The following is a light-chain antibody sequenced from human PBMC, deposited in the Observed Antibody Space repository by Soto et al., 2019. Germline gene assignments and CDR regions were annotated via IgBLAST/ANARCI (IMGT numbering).Light chain of an antibody. J-gene: IGLJ1*01. Sequence: QSVLTQPPSVSAAPGQRVTISCPGSSSNIGAGYDVHWYQQLPGTAPKLLIYGNSNRPSGVPDRSSGSKSGTSASLAITGLQAEDEADYYCQSYDSSLSGSYVFGTGTKVTVL. CDR2: GNS. V-gene: IGLV1-40*01. CDR1: SSNIGAGYD. CDR3: QSYDSSLSGSYV.